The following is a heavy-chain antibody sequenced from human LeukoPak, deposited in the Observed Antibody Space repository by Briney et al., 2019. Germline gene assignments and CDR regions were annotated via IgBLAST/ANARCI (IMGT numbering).Heavy chain of an antibody. CDR3: ARVGSSSWDPKYNWFDP. Sequence: SETLSLTCTVSGGSIRSSYYYWSWIRQPPGKGLEWIGYIYYSGSTYYNPSLKSRVTISVDTSKNQFSLKLSSVTAADTAVYYCARVGSSSWDPKYNWFDPWGQGTLVTVSS. V-gene: IGHV4-30-4*01. D-gene: IGHD6-13*01. CDR2: IYYSGST. CDR1: GGSIRSSYYY. J-gene: IGHJ5*02.